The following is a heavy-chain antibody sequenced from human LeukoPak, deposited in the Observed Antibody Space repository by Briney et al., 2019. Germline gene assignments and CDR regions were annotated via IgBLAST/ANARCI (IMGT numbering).Heavy chain of an antibody. V-gene: IGHV1-69*04. D-gene: IGHD3-10*01. Sequence: SVKVSCKASGGIFSSYAIRWVRQAPGQGLEWMGRIIPILGIANYAQKFQGRVTITADKSTSTAYMELSSLRSEDTAVYYCARDPTYGSGSYFPFDYWGQGTLVTVSS. CDR2: IIPILGIA. CDR1: GGIFSSYA. CDR3: ARDPTYGSGSYFPFDY. J-gene: IGHJ4*02.